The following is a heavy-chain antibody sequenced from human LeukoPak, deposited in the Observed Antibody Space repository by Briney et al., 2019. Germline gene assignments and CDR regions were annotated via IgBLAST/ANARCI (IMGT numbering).Heavy chain of an antibody. D-gene: IGHD3-9*01. Sequence: GGSLRLSCAASGFTLGSYGMHWVRQAPGKGLEWVASISYDGSNEYYGDSVKGRFSVSRDNSKNTLYLHMNSLRAEDTAVYYCAAVSGRYFESWAFDIWGQGTMVTVSS. CDR1: GFTLGSYG. CDR2: ISYDGSNE. V-gene: IGHV3-30*03. CDR3: AAVSGRYFESWAFDI. J-gene: IGHJ3*02.